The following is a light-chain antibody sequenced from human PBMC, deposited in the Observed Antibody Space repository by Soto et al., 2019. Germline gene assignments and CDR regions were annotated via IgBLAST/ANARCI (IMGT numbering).Light chain of an antibody. CDR3: QQYNSYSYT. J-gene: IGKJ2*01. V-gene: IGKV1-5*03. CDR2: KAS. CDR1: QNIISW. Sequence: DIQMTQSPSTLSASVGDRVTITCRASQNIISWLAWYQQKPGKAPQLLIYKASRLQSGVPSRFSGSGSGTEFTLTISSVQPDDFGTYHCQQYNSYSYTFGQGTKLEIK.